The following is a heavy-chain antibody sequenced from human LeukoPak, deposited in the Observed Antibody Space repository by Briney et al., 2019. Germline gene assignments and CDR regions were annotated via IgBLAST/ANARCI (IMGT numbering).Heavy chain of an antibody. CDR1: GFPFSNYW. D-gene: IGHD3-16*01. CDR3: AKPARGLGIQYGLDT. V-gene: IGHV3-74*01. CDR2: VNSDGSTT. Sequence: GGSLRLSCAASGFPFSNYWMHWVRQAPGKGLVWVSRVNSDGSTTNYADSVKGRFTISRDNSENTLYLQMTNLRPEDTAVYYCAKPARGLGIQYGLDTRGQGTQVTVSS. J-gene: IGHJ5*02.